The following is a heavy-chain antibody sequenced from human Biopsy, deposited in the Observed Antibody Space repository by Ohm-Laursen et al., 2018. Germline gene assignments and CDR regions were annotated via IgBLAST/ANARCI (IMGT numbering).Heavy chain of an antibody. CDR3: TRLAYYYYYGMDV. V-gene: IGHV3-48*03. D-gene: IGHD2-21*01. CDR2: ITGSSSTI. CDR1: GFTFNSHE. Sequence: SLGLSCAASGFTFNSHEMNWVRQAPGKGLEWISYITGSSSTIYYADSVKGRFTISRDNAKNSLYLQMNSLRAEDTAVYYCTRLAYYYYYGMDVWGQGTTVTVSS. J-gene: IGHJ6*02.